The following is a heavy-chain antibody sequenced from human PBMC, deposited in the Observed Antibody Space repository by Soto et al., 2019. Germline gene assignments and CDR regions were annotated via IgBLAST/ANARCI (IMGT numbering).Heavy chain of an antibody. V-gene: IGHV3-15*01. CDR1: GASFSGHW. Sequence: EVQLVESGGGLVEPGGSLRLTCAVSGASFSGHWMSWVRQAPGKGLEWVARIKSKKDGGTIEYAAPVKGRLTISRDDARNTLYLQMNSLKTEDTAIYYCTAETYCGGGSCPEYWGQGTLVTVSS. J-gene: IGHJ4*02. CDR3: TAETYCGGGSCPEY. D-gene: IGHD2-15*01. CDR2: IKSKKDGGTI.